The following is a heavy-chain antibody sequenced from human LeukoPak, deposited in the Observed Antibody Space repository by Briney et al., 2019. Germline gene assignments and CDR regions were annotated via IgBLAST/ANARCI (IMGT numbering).Heavy chain of an antibody. V-gene: IGHV4-4*02. J-gene: IGHJ6*03. CDR3: ARVRGYYFYMDV. D-gene: IGHD3-10*01. CDR2: INHSGST. CDR1: GGSISSSNW. Sequence: SETLSLTCAVSGGSISSSNWWSWVRQPPGKGLEWIGEINHSGSTNYNPSLKSRVTISVDTSKNQFSLNLSSVTAADTAVYYCARVRGYYFYMDVWGKGTTVTASS.